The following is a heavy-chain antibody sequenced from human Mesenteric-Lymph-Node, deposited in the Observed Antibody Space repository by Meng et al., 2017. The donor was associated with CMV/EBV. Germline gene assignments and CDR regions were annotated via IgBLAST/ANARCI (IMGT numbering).Heavy chain of an antibody. CDR2: ISWDGGST. CDR1: GFTFDDYT. V-gene: IGHV3-43*01. J-gene: IGHJ4*02. CDR3: ARSRSYFHGSDY. Sequence: GGSLRLSCAASGFTFDDYTMHWVRQAPGKGLEWVSLISWDGGSTYYADSVKGRFTISRDNIKDSLYLQMNSLRAEDTAVYYCARSRSYFHGSDYWGQGTLVTVSS. D-gene: IGHD3-10*01.